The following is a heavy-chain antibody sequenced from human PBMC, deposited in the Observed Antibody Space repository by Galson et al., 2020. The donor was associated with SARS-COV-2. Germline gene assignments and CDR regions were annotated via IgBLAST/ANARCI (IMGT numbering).Heavy chain of an antibody. Sequence: SETLSLTCAVYGGSFSGYYWNWIRQLPGKGLECIGEINHSGGIKLNPSLKSRVTISADTSKNQFSLRLTYVTAADTAVYYCAGGSTRSGQMRRRQFNGLDVWGPGTTVTVSS. J-gene: IGHJ6*02. CDR2: INHSGGI. CDR3: AGGSTRSGQMRRRQFNGLDV. CDR1: GGSFSGYY. D-gene: IGHD3-10*01. V-gene: IGHV4-34*01.